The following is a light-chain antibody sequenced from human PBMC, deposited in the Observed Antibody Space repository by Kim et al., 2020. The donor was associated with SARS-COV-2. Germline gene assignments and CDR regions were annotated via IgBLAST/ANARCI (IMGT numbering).Light chain of an antibody. CDR2: GAS. V-gene: IGKV1-16*01. CDR1: QGIGNY. Sequence: ASVGDRVTITCRASQGIGNYLVWFHQKPGKAPKSLIYGASSLQSGVPSRFSGSGSGTDFTLTISSLQPEDFATYYCQHYSSYPLTFGGGTKVEIK. J-gene: IGKJ4*01. CDR3: QHYSSYPLT.